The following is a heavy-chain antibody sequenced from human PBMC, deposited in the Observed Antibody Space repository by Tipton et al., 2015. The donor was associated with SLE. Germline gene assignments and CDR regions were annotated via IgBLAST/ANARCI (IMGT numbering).Heavy chain of an antibody. J-gene: IGHJ6*02. Sequence: QSGAEVKKPGASVKVSCKASGYTFTGYYMHWVRQAPGQGLEWMGWINPNSGGTNYAQKFQGRVTMTRDTSISTAYMELSRLRSDDTAVYYCARTDYGDYGGYYYYGMDVWGQGTTVTVSS. CDR1: GYTFTGYY. CDR3: ARTDYGDYGGYYYYGMDV. D-gene: IGHD4-17*01. V-gene: IGHV1-2*02. CDR2: INPNSGGT.